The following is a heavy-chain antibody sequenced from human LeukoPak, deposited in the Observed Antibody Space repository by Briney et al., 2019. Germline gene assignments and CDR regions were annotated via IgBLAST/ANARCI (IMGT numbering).Heavy chain of an antibody. CDR3: AKGIRQWLAYFDY. CDR2: ISGSGGST. Sequence: GGSLRLSCAASGFTFSSYAMSWVRQAPGKGLEWVSAISGSGGSTYYADSVKGRFTISRDNSKNTLYLQMNSLRAEGTAVYYCAKGIRQWLAYFDYWGQGTLVTVSS. V-gene: IGHV3-23*01. J-gene: IGHJ4*02. D-gene: IGHD6-19*01. CDR1: GFTFSSYA.